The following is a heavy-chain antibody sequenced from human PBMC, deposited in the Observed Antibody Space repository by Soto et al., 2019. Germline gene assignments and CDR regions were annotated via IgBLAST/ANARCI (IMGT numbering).Heavy chain of an antibody. V-gene: IGHV3-23*01. CDR3: ARDSNKYSSSLRGRYFDY. J-gene: IGHJ4*02. CDR2: ISGGGSNT. CDR1: GFPFSSYV. D-gene: IGHD4-4*01. Sequence: EVQLLESGGGLVQRGGSLRLSCAASGFPFSSYVMSWVRQAPGKGLEWVSGISGGGSNTFYADYVKGRFTISRDNSKNTLLLQMNSLGAEDTAVYYCARDSNKYSSSLRGRYFDYWGQGIGVTVSS.